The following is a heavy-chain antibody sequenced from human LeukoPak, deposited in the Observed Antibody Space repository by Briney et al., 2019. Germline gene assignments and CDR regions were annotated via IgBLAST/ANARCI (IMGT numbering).Heavy chain of an antibody. CDR3: ARVDWNWYFDL. J-gene: IGHJ2*01. V-gene: IGHV4-34*01. Sequence: SETLSLTCAVYGGSFSGYYWSWIRQPPGKGLEWIGEINHSGSTNYNLSLKSRVTISVDTSKNQFSLKLSSVTAADTAVYYCARVDWNWYFDLWGRGTLVTVSS. CDR1: GGSFSGYY. CDR2: INHSGST. D-gene: IGHD3-9*01.